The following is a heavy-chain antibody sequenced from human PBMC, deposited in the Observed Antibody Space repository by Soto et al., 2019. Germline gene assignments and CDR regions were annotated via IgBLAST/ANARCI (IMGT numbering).Heavy chain of an antibody. CDR2: ISSISDYI. CDR3: ARARVYATGPLDF. Sequence: GSLRLSCAASVFTFTSYTMNWVRQAPGKGLEWVSSISSISDYIYYADSMKGRVTISRDNAKNSLFLDMNSLTGEDTAVYYCARARVYATGPLDFWGQGTLVTVSS. CDR1: VFTFTSYT. V-gene: IGHV3-21*06. D-gene: IGHD6-13*01. J-gene: IGHJ4*02.